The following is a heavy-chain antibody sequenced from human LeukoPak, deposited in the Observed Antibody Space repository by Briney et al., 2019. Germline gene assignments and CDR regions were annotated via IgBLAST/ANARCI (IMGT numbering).Heavy chain of an antibody. J-gene: IGHJ4*02. CDR2: ISRSGENV. Sequence: GGPLRLSCVVSGFTLSSYSMNWVRQPPGKGLECVAHISRSGENVQYADSVKGRFTISRDITKNSLYLQMNSLRDEDTAVYYCAKDEGRPEYWGQGTLVIVSS. CDR3: AKDEGRPEY. CDR1: GFTLSSYS. V-gene: IGHV3-48*02.